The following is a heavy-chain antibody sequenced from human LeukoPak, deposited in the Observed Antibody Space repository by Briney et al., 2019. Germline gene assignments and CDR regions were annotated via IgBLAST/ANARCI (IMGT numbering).Heavy chain of an antibody. CDR1: GYTFTGYY. CDR2: ISAYNGNT. V-gene: IGHV1-18*04. D-gene: IGHD2-15*01. Sequence: ASVKVSCKASGYTFTGYYMHWVRQAPGQGLEWMGWISAYNGNTDYAQKLQGRVTMTTDTSTSTAYMELRSLRSDDTAVYYCARRDCSGGSCYYVYWGQGTLVTVSS. J-gene: IGHJ4*02. CDR3: ARRDCSGGSCYYVY.